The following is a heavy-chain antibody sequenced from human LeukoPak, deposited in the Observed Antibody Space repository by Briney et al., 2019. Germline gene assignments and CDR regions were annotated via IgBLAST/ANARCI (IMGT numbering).Heavy chain of an antibody. CDR3: ASQQLLLSDFDY. V-gene: IGHV3-53*01. D-gene: IGHD2-15*01. J-gene: IGHJ4*02. Sequence: GGSLRLSCAASGLTVSSNCMSWVRQAPGKGLEWVSFIYSGGSTYYTDSVKGRFAISRDNSKNTLYLQMNSLRAEDTAVYYCASQQLLLSDFDYWGQGTLVTVSS. CDR2: IYSGGST. CDR1: GLTVSSNC.